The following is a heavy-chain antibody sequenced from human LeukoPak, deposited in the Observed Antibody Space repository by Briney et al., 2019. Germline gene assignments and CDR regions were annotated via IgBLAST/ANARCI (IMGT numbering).Heavy chain of an antibody. Sequence: SETLSLTCAVSGGSISSSDYYWGWIRQPPGKGLEWIGSIYYSGSTYYNPSLKSRVTISVDTSKNQFSLKLSSVTAADTAVYYCARMRRDSSGYYYLYYFDYWGQGTLVTVSS. CDR2: IYYSGST. CDR1: GGSISSSDYY. J-gene: IGHJ4*02. CDR3: ARMRRDSSGYYYLYYFDY. D-gene: IGHD3-22*01. V-gene: IGHV4-39*01.